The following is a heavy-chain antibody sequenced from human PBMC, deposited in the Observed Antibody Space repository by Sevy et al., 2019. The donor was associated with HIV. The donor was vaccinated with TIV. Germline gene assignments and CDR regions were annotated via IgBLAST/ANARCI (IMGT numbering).Heavy chain of an antibody. V-gene: IGHV3-30-3*01. J-gene: IGHJ4*02. D-gene: IGHD3-22*01. CDR1: GFTFSSYA. CDR3: ARDKRTYYYDSSGYPDY. CDR2: ISYDGSNK. Sequence: GGSLRLSCAASGFTFSSYAMHWVRQAPGKGLEWVAVISYDGSNKYYADSVKGRFTISRGNSKNTLYLQMNSLRAEDTAVYYCARDKRTYYYDSSGYPDYWGQGTLVTVSS.